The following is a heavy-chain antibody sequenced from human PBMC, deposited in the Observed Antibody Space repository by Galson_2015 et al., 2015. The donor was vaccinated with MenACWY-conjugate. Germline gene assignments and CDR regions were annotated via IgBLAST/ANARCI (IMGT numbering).Heavy chain of an antibody. V-gene: IGHV3-21*01. CDR3: ARPSGYCDPNLLDY. J-gene: IGHJ4*01. CDR2: ISSRSNDI. Sequence: SLRLSCAGSGFTFRNSSLNWVRQAPGKGLEWVSYISSRSNDIYYADSVRGRFTISRDDDEYSLYLQMHSLSADDTAVYYCARPSGYCDPNLLDYSGHGTMGTVAS. CDR1: GFTFRNSS. D-gene: IGHD2-2*03.